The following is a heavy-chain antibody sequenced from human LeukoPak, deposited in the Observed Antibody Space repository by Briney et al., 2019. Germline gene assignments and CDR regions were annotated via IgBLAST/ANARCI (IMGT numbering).Heavy chain of an antibody. CDR2: MSPSGGRT. CDR1: GFTFTDYC. D-gene: IGHD4-17*01. J-gene: IGHJ4*02. CDR3: ARDHGYGDYEGPAAFDS. Sequence: GASVAVSCKAFGFTFTDYCMHWLRLAPGQGLEWMGEMSPSGGRTSYAQKFQGRVTMTRDTSTSTVYMELTSLSSEDTAVYYCARDHGYGDYEGPAAFDSWGPGTLVTVSS. V-gene: IGHV1-46*01.